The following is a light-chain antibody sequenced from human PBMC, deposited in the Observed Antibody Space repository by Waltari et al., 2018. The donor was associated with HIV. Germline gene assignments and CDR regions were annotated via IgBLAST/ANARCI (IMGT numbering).Light chain of an antibody. V-gene: IGKV3-15*01. CDR2: GAS. CDR3: QQYNDWPLT. Sequence: EIVMTQSPATLSVSPGERVTVSCRASQTVSSSLAWYQQKPGQAPRLLIYGASTRATGIAARFSGSGSGTEFAITISSLQSEDFAVYYCQQYNDWPLTFGGGTRVEIK. CDR1: QTVSSS. J-gene: IGKJ4*01.